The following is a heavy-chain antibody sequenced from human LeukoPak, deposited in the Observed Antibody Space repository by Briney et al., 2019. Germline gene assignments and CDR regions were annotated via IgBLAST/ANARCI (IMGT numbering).Heavy chain of an antibody. V-gene: IGHV4-59*11. Sequence: SETLSLTCTVSGGSLSSHYWSWIRQPPGKGLEWIGYIYYSGSTNYNPSLKSRVTISVDTSKNQFSLKLSSVAAADTAVYYCARDDMVRGDLAFDYWGQGTLVTVSS. CDR3: ARDDMVRGDLAFDY. CDR1: GGSLSSHY. J-gene: IGHJ4*02. CDR2: IYYSGST. D-gene: IGHD3-10*01.